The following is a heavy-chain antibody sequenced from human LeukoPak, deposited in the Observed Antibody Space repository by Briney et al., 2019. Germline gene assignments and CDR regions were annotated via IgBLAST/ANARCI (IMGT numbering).Heavy chain of an antibody. CDR2: IIPIFGTA. CDR1: GGTFNSYA. CDR3: ARDEYSSSSPDN. J-gene: IGHJ4*02. V-gene: IGHV1-69*13. D-gene: IGHD6-6*01. Sequence: SVKVSCKASGGTFNSYAISGVRQAPGQGLEWMGGIIPIFGTANYAQKFRGRVTITADESTSTAYMELSSLRSEDTAVYYCARDEYSSSSPDNWGQGTLVTVSS.